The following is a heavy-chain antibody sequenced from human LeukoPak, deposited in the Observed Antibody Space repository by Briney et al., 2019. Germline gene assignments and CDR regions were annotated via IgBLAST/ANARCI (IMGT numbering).Heavy chain of an antibody. D-gene: IGHD3-9*01. V-gene: IGHV1-69*05. CDR3: ASDPGYDILTGRKALFFDY. CDR1: VGTFTSYA. Sequence: PVKVSCKASVGTFTSYAISCVRQAPGQGLEWMGRIIPIFGTANYAQKFQGRVTITTDESTSTAYMELSSTRSEDTAQTRCASDPGYDILTGRKALFFDYWGQGTLVTVSS. J-gene: IGHJ4*02. CDR2: IIPIFGTA.